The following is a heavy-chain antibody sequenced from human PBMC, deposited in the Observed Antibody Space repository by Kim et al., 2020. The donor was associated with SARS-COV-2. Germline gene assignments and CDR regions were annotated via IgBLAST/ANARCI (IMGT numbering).Heavy chain of an antibody. V-gene: IGHV3-66*01. CDR2: IYSGGST. J-gene: IGHJ6*02. Sequence: GGSLRLSCAASGFTVSSNYMSWVRQAPGKGLEWVSDIYSGGSTYYADSVKGRFTISRDNSKNTLYLQMNSLRAEDAAVYYCVSARGDYYYGMDVWGQGTTVTVSS. CDR1: GFTVSSNY. D-gene: IGHD3-10*01. CDR3: VSARGDYYYGMDV.